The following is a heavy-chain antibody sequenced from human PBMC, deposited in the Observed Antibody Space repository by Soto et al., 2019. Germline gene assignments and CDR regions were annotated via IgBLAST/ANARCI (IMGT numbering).Heavy chain of an antibody. D-gene: IGHD3-10*01. CDR2: INPNSGNI. J-gene: IGHJ4*02. CDR3: ARGRASGSYYLLDY. V-gene: IGHV1-8*01. CDR1: GDTFTTYD. Sequence: ASVRVCCKGSGDTFTTYDINWVRQATGHGLEWMGWINPNSGNIGYAQRFQGRVTMTRDTAIRTAYMEVSSLRSDDTAVYYCARGRASGSYYLLDYWGQGTLVTVSS.